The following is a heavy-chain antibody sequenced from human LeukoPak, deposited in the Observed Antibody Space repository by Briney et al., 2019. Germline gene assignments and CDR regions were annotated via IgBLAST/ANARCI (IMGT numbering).Heavy chain of an antibody. J-gene: IGHJ4*02. CDR3: ARPHAASMYYFDY. D-gene: IGHD2-15*01. V-gene: IGHV3-64*01. CDR1: GFTFSSYA. CDR2: ISSNGGST. Sequence: TGGSLRLSCAASGFTFSSYAMHWVRQAPGKGLEYVSAISSNGGSTYYANSVKGRFTISRDNSKNTLYLQMGSLRAEDMAVYYCARPHAASMYYFDYWGQGTLVTVSS.